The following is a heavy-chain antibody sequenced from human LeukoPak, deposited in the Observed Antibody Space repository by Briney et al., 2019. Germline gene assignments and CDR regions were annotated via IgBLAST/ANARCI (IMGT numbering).Heavy chain of an antibody. D-gene: IGHD2-2*01. V-gene: IGHV4-4*07. CDR3: ARDVGGYCSSTSYYHNWFDP. CDR1: GGSISSYY. CDR2: IYTSGST. Sequence: SETLSLTCTVSGGSISSYYWSWIRQPAGKGLEWIGRIYTSGSTNYNPSLKSRVTMSVDTSKNQFSLKLSSVTAADTAVYYCARDVGGYCSSTSYYHNWFDPWGQGTLVTVSS. J-gene: IGHJ5*02.